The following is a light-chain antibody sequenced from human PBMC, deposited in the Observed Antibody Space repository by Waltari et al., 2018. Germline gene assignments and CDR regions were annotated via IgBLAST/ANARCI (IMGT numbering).Light chain of an antibody. CDR3: SSRNGRASQVV. CDR2: GKE. J-gene: IGLJ2*01. V-gene: IGLV3-19*01. CDR1: SLRTSY. Sequence: SSGLTQDPAVSVALGQPIRLTCRGDSLRTSYASWYQVKTGQAPVLVMFGKEKRPSGVPDRISGESSETTSSLIITGAQAEDEADYYCSSRNGRASQVVFAGGTKVTVL.